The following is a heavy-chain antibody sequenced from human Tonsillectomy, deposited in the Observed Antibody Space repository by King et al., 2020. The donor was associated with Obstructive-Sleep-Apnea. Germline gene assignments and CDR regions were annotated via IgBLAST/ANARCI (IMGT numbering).Heavy chain of an antibody. V-gene: IGHV3-48*04. J-gene: IGHJ4*02. D-gene: IGHD3-3*01. CDR2: ISSSSSTI. CDR3: ARAREVITIFGVVITPFDY. CDR1: GFTFSSYS. Sequence: QLVQSGGGLVQPGGSLRLSCAASGFTFSSYSMNWVRQAPGKGLECVSYISSSSSTIYYADSVKGRFPISRDNAKNSLYLQMNSLRAEDTAVYYCARAREVITIFGVVITPFDYWGQGTLVTVSS.